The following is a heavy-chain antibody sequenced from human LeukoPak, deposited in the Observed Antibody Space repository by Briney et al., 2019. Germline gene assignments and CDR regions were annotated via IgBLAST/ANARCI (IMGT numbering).Heavy chain of an antibody. D-gene: IGHD5-18*01. J-gene: IGHJ4*02. CDR3: AKDRRGYSYGGLFDC. CDR2: ISGSGGST. Sequence: PGGSLRLSCAASGFTFSSYAMSWVRQAPGKGLEWVSAISGSGGSTYYADSVKGRFTISRDNSKNTLYLQMNSLRAEDTAVYYCAKDRRGYSYGGLFDCWGQGTLVTVSS. CDR1: GFTFSSYA. V-gene: IGHV3-23*01.